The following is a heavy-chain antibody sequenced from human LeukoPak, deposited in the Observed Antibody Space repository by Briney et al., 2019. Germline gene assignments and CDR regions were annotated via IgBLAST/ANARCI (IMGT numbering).Heavy chain of an antibody. V-gene: IGHV4-4*07. CDR3: ARDLNWFDT. CDR2: IYTSGST. J-gene: IGHJ5*02. CDR1: GGSISTYY. Sequence: SETLSLTCTVSGGSISTYYWSWIRQPAGKGLEWIGRIYTSGSTNYNPSLKSRVTMSVDTSKNQFSLRMTSVTAADTAVYFCARDLNWFDTWGQATLVTVSS.